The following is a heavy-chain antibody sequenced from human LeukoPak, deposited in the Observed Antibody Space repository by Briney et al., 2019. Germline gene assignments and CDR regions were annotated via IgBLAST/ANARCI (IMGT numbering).Heavy chain of an antibody. CDR1: GGAFSSYA. V-gene: IGHV1-69*04. J-gene: IGHJ4*02. D-gene: IGHD5-12*01. CDR3: ATNTAGYS. Sequence: SVKLSCKASGGAFSSYAISWVRQAPGQGLEWMGRIIPILGIANYAQKFQGRVTITADKSTSTAYMELSSLRSEDTAAYYCATNTAGYSWGQGTLVTVSS. CDR2: IIPILGIA.